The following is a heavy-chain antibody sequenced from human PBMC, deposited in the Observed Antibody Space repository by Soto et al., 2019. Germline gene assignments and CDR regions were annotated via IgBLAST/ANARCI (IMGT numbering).Heavy chain of an antibody. CDR2: IYYSGST. J-gene: IGHJ4*02. V-gene: IGHV4-59*01. D-gene: IGHD5-12*01. CDR1: GGSISSYY. Sequence: ETLSLTCTVSGGSISSYYWSWIRQPPGKGLEWIGYIYYSGSTNYNPSLKSRVTISVDTSKNQFSLKLSSVTAADTAVYYCARVDVATISFDYWGQGTLVTVSS. CDR3: ARVDVATISFDY.